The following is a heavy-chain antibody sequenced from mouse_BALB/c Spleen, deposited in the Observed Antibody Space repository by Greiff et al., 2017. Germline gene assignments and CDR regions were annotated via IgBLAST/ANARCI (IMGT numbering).Heavy chain of an antibody. Sequence: EVNVVESGGGLVQPGGSLRLSCATSGFTFTDYYMSWVRQPPGKALEWLGFIRNKANGYTTEYSASVKGRFTISRDNSQSILYLQMNTLRAEDSATYYCARDLGSSYFDYWGQGTTLTVSS. J-gene: IGHJ2*01. CDR3: ARDLGSSYFDY. D-gene: IGHD1-1*01. CDR1: GFTFTDYY. CDR2: IRNKANGYTT. V-gene: IGHV7-3*02.